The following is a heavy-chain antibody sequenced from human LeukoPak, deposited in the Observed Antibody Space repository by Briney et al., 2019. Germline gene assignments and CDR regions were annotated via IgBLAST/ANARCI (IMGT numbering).Heavy chain of an antibody. D-gene: IGHD5-18*01. Sequence: SETLSLTCAVYGGSFSGYYWSWIRQPPGKGLECIGEIHHSGSTNYNPSLKSRVTLSVDTSKNQFSLKLSSVTAADTAVYYCARARIQLWLSVGYYYYMDVWGKGTTVTVSS. CDR3: ARARIQLWLSVGYYYYMDV. V-gene: IGHV4-34*01. J-gene: IGHJ6*03. CDR1: GGSFSGYY. CDR2: IHHSGST.